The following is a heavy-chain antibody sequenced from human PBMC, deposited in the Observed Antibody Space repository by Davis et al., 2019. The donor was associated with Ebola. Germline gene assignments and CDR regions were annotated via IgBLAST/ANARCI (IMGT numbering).Heavy chain of an antibody. J-gene: IGHJ4*02. D-gene: IGHD4-17*01. Sequence: GGSLRLSCAASGFTFSSYSMNWVRQAPGKGLEWVSYISSSSSTIYYADSVKGRFTISRDNAKNSLYLQMNSLRAEDTAVYYCARVGGEDYGDYFDYWGQGTLVTVSS. CDR1: GFTFSSYS. CDR2: ISSSSSTI. CDR3: ARVGGEDYGDYFDY. V-gene: IGHV3-48*04.